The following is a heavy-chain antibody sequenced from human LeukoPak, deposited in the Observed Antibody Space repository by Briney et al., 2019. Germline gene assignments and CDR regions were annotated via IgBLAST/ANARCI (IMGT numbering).Heavy chain of an antibody. J-gene: IGHJ5*02. CDR3: ARHVDFWSGYYGGDCWFDP. CDR1: GGSISSYY. Sequence: SETLSLTCTVSGGSISSYYWSWIRQPPGKGLEWIGSIYYSGSTYYNPSLKSRVTISVDTSKNQFSLKLSSVTAADTAVYYCARHVDFWSGYYGGDCWFDPWGQGTLVTVSS. V-gene: IGHV4-39*01. D-gene: IGHD3-3*01. CDR2: IYYSGST.